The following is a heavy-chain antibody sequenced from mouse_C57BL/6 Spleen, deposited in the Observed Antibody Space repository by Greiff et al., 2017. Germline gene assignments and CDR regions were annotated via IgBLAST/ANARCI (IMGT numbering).Heavy chain of an antibody. J-gene: IGHJ2*01. V-gene: IGHV1-74*01. CDR1: GYTFTSYW. D-gene: IGHD2-3*01. CDR2: IHPSDSDT. Sequence: VQLQQPGAELVKPGASVKVSCKASGYTFTSYWMHWVKQMPGQGLEWIGRIHPSDSDTNYTPQFTGKATLTVDKSSSTAYMQLSSLTSEDAAVYYCAIEAFYDGYFGLPLDYWGQGTTLTVAS. CDR3: AIEAFYDGYFGLPLDY.